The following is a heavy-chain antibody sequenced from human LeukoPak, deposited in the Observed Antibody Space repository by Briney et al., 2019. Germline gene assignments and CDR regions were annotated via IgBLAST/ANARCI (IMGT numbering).Heavy chain of an antibody. CDR2: IYYTGAT. CDR1: GGSISSYY. D-gene: IGHD3-10*01. CDR3: AGTGLRFGSGYYFDF. J-gene: IGHJ4*02. V-gene: IGHV4-59*01. Sequence: SETLSLTCTVSGGSISSYYWSWIRLPPGKGLERIGYIYYTGATYYNPSLKSRVTISLDTSKNQFSLKLSSVTAADAAVYYCAGTGLRFGSGYYFDFWGQGALVTVSS.